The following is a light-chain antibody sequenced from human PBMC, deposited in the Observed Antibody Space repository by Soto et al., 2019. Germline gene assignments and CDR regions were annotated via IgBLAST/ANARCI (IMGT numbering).Light chain of an antibody. Sequence: DTQMTQSPSSLSASVGDRVTITCRSSQGIRNDLGWYQQKPGKAPKLLIYKASSLESGVPSRFSGSGSGTEFTLTISSLQPDDLASYYCQHYDHYPITFGQGTRLEIK. CDR1: QGIRND. CDR3: QHYDHYPIT. CDR2: KAS. J-gene: IGKJ5*01. V-gene: IGKV1-17*01.